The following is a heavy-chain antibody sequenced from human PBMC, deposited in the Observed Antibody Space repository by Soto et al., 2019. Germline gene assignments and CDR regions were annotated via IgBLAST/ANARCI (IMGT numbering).Heavy chain of an antibody. J-gene: IGHJ4*02. CDR2: ISSSSSYI. CDR3: ARGGPYYYGSGSYYLFDY. D-gene: IGHD3-10*01. Sequence: PGVSLRLSCAASGFTFSSYSMNWVRQAPGKGLEWVSSISSSSSYIYYADSVKGRFTISRDNAKNSLYLQMNSLRAEDTAVYYCARGGPYYYGSGSYYLFDYWGQGTLVTVS. V-gene: IGHV3-21*01. CDR1: GFTFSSYS.